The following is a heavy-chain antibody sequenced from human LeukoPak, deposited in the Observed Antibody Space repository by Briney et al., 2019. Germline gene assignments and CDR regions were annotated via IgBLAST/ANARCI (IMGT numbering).Heavy chain of an antibody. CDR1: GGSFSGYY. CDR3: ARGRYSSSWYGS. V-gene: IGHV4-59*01. D-gene: IGHD6-13*01. CDR2: IYYSGST. J-gene: IGHJ5*01. Sequence: PSETLSLTCAVYGGSFSGYYWSWIRQPPGKGLEWIGYIYYSGSTNYNPSLKSRVTISVDTSKNQFSLKLSSVTAADTAVYYCARGRYSSSWYGSWGQGTLVTVSS.